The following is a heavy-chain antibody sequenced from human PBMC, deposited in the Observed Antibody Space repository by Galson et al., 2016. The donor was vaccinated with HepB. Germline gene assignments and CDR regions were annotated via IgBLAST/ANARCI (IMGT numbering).Heavy chain of an antibody. D-gene: IGHD3-10*01. J-gene: IGHJ4*02. Sequence: SLRLSCAASGFIFGDYYMNWIRQAPGKGLEWISFISSSGGTIKYTDSVKGRFSVSRDNAKNSLYLQMNSLRTDDTAVYYCATLSCPRNVCLGRYFDFWGQGTLVTVSS. CDR3: ATLSCPRNVCLGRYFDF. CDR2: ISSSGGTI. CDR1: GFIFGDYY. V-gene: IGHV3-11*01.